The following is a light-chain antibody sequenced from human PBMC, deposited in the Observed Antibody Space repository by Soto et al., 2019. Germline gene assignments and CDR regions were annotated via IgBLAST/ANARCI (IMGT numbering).Light chain of an antibody. CDR1: QGISSY. J-gene: IGKJ1*01. CDR2: AAS. Sequence: AMRMTKSPSSFSASTGDRVTITCRASQGISSYLAWYQQKRGKAPKLLIYAASTLQSGVPLRFSGSGSGTDFTLTISCLQSEDFATYYCQQYSTYPPTFGQGPKVDIK. V-gene: IGKV1-8*01. CDR3: QQYSTYPPT.